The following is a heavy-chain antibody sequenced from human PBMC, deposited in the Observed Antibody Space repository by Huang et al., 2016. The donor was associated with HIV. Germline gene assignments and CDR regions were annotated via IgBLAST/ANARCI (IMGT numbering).Heavy chain of an antibody. CDR3: ATGLGSFDY. CDR2: IRQDESEK. D-gene: IGHD7-27*01. CDR1: GFTFSAYW. V-gene: IGHV3-7*01. J-gene: IGHJ4*02. Sequence: EVQLVESGGGLVQPGGSLGLSCAASGFTFSAYWMGGVSEAPGKGLEWVANIRQDESEKYYVDSVKGRFTSSRDNAKNSLYLQMNSLRAEDTAVYYCATGLGSFDYWGQGSLVTVSS.